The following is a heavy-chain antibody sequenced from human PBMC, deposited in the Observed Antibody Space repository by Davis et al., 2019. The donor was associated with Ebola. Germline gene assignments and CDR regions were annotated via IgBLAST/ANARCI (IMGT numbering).Heavy chain of an antibody. J-gene: IGHJ6*03. Sequence: ASVKVSCKASGYTFTSYYMHWVRQAPGQGLEWMGIINPSGGSTSYAQKFQGRVTMTRDTSTSTVYMELSSLRSEDTAVYYCARDLRGRFLSYYYYMDVWGKGTTVTVSS. CDR3: ARDLRGRFLSYYYYMDV. CDR2: INPSGGST. V-gene: IGHV1-46*01. CDR1: GYTFTSYY. D-gene: IGHD3-3*01.